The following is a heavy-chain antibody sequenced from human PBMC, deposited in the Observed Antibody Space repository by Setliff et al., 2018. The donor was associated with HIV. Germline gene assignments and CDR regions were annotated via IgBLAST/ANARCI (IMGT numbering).Heavy chain of an antibody. J-gene: IGHJ1*01. V-gene: IGHV4-39*01. CDR1: GGSIRSSSYY. Sequence: SETLSLTCNVSGGSIRSSSYYWGWVRQPPGKGLEWIGSIYYRGNTYYNPSLKSRVTISVDTSKNQFSLKLTSVTAADTAMYYCARHYGAVKSVVTVVAKYFPHWGQGTLVTVSS. D-gene: IGHD2-21*02. CDR3: ARHYGAVKSVVTVVAKYFPH. CDR2: IYYRGNT.